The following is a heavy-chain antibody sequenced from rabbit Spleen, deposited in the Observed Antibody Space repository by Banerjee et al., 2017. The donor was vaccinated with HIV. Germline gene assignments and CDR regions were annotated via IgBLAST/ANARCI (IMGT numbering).Heavy chain of an antibody. D-gene: IGHD1-1*01. V-gene: IGHV1S45*01. CDR3: ARAYGSSGGGYFNF. J-gene: IGHJ4*01. CDR1: GFDLSSYW. Sequence: QEQLEESGGDLVKPEGSLTLTCTVSGFDLSSYWICWVRQAPGKGLEWIACIYGGSSGSTHYANWAKGRFTISKASTTVTLQMTSLTAADMATYFCARAYGSSGGGYFNFWGPGTLVTVS. CDR2: IYGGSSGST.